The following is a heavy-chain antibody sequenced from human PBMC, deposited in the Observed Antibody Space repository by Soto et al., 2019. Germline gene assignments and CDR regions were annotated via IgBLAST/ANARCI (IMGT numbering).Heavy chain of an antibody. V-gene: IGHV4-61*01. CDR1: ADSLTTPTYY. CDR3: ARRNSGGNWLDH. CDR2: ISNSVGT. D-gene: IGHD2-15*01. Sequence: PLESLSCTCIVSADSLTTPTYYWTSILQPPGQRLEWLASISNSVGTPCHPSLQSRITISADTSKNPSSLKLKFVSAADTAVYYGARRNSGGNWLDHWGQGTLVTVSS. J-gene: IGHJ5*02.